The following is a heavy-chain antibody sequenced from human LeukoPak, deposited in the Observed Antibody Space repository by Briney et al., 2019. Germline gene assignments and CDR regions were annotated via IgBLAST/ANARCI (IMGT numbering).Heavy chain of an antibody. CDR2: ISYNGTNK. J-gene: IGHJ4*02. CDR1: GFTFSNYA. D-gene: IGHD2/OR15-2a*01. V-gene: IGHV3-30*03. Sequence: GGSLRLSCAASGFTFSNYAMHWVRQAPGQGLEWMTAISYNGTNKYYADSVKGRFTISRDNSNITVSLKLNSLSPDETAVYYCAHNIYWGRGTLVTVSS. CDR3: AHNIY.